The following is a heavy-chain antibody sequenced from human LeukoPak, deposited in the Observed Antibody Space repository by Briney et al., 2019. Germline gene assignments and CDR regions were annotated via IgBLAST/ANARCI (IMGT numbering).Heavy chain of an antibody. CDR2: INPRGRST. CDR1: GYTFTSNH. D-gene: IGHD2-15*01. V-gene: IGHV1-46*01. Sequence: ASVKVSCKASGYTFTSNHIHWVRQAPGQGLEWMGIINPRGRSTNYAHEFQGRVTMTSDTSTSTVYMELSSLRSEDTAVYYCAREQGQVPGPLVVAGTYYFDYWGQGTLVTVSS. CDR3: AREQGQVPGPLVVAGTYYFDY. J-gene: IGHJ4*02.